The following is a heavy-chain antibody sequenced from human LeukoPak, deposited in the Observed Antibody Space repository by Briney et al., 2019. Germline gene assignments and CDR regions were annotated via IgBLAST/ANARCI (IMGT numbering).Heavy chain of an antibody. CDR2: IYHSGST. CDR1: GGSISSYY. D-gene: IGHD3-9*01. V-gene: IGHV4-59*12. CDR3: ARGNYDILTGYRPPDY. Sequence: PSETLSLTCTVSGGSISSYYWSWIRQPPGKGLEWIGYIYHSGSTYYNPSLKSRVTISVDTSKNQFSLKLSSVTAADTAVYYCARGNYDILTGYRPPDYWGQGTLVTVSS. J-gene: IGHJ4*02.